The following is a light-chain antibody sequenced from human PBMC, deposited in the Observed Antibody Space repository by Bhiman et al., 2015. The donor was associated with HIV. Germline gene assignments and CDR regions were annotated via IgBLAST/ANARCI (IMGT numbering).Light chain of an antibody. V-gene: IGLV2-11*01. J-gene: IGLJ3*02. CDR1: STNVGAYNY. CDR2: DVN. CDR3: SSYTTNNTPV. Sequence: QSALTQPRSVSGSPGQSVTISCTGTSTNVGAYNYVSWYQQHPGKTPKLMIYDVNKRPSGVPDRFSGSKSGNTASLTISGLQAEDEADYYCSSYTTNNTPVFGGGTKLSVL.